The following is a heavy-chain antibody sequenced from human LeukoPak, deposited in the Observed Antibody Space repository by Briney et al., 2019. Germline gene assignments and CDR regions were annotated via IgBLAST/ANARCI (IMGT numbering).Heavy chain of an antibody. CDR2: VFTSGST. CDR1: GGSISSGSYY. Sequence: PSETLSLTCIVSGGSISSGSYYWSWIRQPAGKGLEWIGRVFTSGSTDYNPSFKSRVTISVDTSKNQFSLKLSSVTAADTAVYYCARDFSSWYFDLWGRGALVTVSS. V-gene: IGHV4-61*02. D-gene: IGHD3-3*02. J-gene: IGHJ2*01. CDR3: ARDFSSWYFDL.